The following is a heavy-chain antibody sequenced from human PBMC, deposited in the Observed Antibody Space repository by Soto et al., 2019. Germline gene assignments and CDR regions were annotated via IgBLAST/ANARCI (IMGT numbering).Heavy chain of an antibody. V-gene: IGHV4-31*03. Sequence: QVQLQESGPGLVKPSQTLSLTCTVSGGSISSGGYYWSWIRQHPGKGLEWIGYIYYSGSTYYNPSLKSRVTIXXDXSXXQFSLKLSSVTAADTAVYCCARADGSGSRLCWFDPWGQGTLVTVSS. CDR2: IYYSGST. CDR1: GGSISSGGYY. D-gene: IGHD3-10*01. CDR3: ARADGSGSRLCWFDP. J-gene: IGHJ5*02.